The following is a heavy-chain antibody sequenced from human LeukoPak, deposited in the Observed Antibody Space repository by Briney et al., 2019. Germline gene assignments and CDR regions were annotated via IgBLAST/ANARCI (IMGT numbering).Heavy chain of an antibody. CDR1: GYTFTGYY. J-gene: IGHJ5*02. Sequence: ASVKVSCKASGYTFTGYYMHWVRQAPGQGLEWMGWINPNSGGTNYAQKFQGRVTMTRDTSISTAYMELSRLRSDDTAVYYCARYISVGWSGYYWWFDPWGQGTLVTVSS. CDR2: INPNSGGT. V-gene: IGHV1-2*02. CDR3: ARYISVGWSGYYWWFDP. D-gene: IGHD3-3*01.